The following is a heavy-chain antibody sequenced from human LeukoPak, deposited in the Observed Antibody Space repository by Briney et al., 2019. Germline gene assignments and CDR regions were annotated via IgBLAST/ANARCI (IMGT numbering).Heavy chain of an antibody. D-gene: IGHD3-22*01. CDR3: AKSFGYYDSSGLYYYGMDV. CDR1: GFTFSSYA. V-gene: IGHV3-30*18. CDR2: ISYDESNK. J-gene: IGHJ6*02. Sequence: GGSLRLSCSASGFTFSSYAMHWVRQAPGKGLEWVAVISYDESNKYYADSVKGRFTISRDNSKNTLYLQMNSLRAEDTAVYYCAKSFGYYDSSGLYYYGMDVWGQGTTVTVSS.